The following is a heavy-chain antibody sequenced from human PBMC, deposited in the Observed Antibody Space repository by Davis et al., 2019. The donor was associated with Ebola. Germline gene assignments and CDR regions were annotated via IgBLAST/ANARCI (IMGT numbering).Heavy chain of an antibody. D-gene: IGHD1-26*01. V-gene: IGHV3-23*01. CDR3: AKGAQWEPVYFDY. J-gene: IGHJ4*02. Sequence: GESLKISCAASGFTFSHDGMAWVRQAPGKGLEWVSTISSTGVGTHYADSVKGRLTISRDNSKNTLYLQMNSLRAEDTAIYYCAKGAQWEPVYFDYWGQGTLVTVSS. CDR2: ISSTGVGT. CDR1: GFTFSHDG.